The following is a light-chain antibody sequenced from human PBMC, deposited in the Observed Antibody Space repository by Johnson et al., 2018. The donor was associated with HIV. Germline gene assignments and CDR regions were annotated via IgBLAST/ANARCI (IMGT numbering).Light chain of an antibody. J-gene: IGLJ1*01. V-gene: IGLV1-51*02. CDR3: GTWDTRLSVLYV. CDR2: ESN. Sequence: QSALTQPPSVSAAPGQKVTIPCSGSSSNIGKNSVSWYQQLPGTAPKLLIYESNKRPSGIPDRFSDSKSGTSATLGITGLQTGDEADYYCGTWDTRLSVLYVFGTGTKVTVL. CDR1: SSNIGKNS.